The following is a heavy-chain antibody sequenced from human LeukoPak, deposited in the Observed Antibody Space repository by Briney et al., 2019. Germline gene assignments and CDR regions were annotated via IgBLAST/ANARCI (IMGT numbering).Heavy chain of an antibody. Sequence: GRSLRLSCAASGFTFSSYSMHWVRQAPGKGLEWVAVISYDGRNKYYADSVKGRFTISRDNSKNTLYLQMNSLRAEDTAVYYCASNLGPYSSSWYLRYWGQGTLVTVSS. CDR1: GFTFSSYS. CDR3: ASNLGPYSSSWYLRY. D-gene: IGHD6-13*01. CDR2: ISYDGRNK. J-gene: IGHJ4*02. V-gene: IGHV3-30*04.